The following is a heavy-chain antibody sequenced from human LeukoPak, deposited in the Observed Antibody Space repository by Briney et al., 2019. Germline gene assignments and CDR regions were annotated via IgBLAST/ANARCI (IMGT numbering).Heavy chain of an antibody. J-gene: IGHJ4*02. Sequence: PSETLSLTCAVSGYSINSGYCWGWIRQPPGKGLEWIGGIDHSGNTHYNPSLKNRVTISVDTSKNEFSLKLSSVTATDTAVYYCARESPDYGDDYWGQGTLVTVSS. CDR3: ARESPDYGDDY. D-gene: IGHD4-17*01. V-gene: IGHV4-38-2*02. CDR1: GYSINSGYC. CDR2: IDHSGNT.